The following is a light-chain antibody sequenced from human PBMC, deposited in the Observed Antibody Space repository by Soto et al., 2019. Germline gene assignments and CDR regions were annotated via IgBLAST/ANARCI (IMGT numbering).Light chain of an antibody. CDR3: QQYGNSPIT. CDR2: GAS. J-gene: IGKJ5*01. CDR1: QSVFNNH. V-gene: IGKV3-20*01. Sequence: EIVLTQSPGILSLSPGERATLSCRASQSVFNNHIGWYQQKPGQAPRRLIFGASFRATGIPDRFSGSGSGTDFTLTISRLEPEDFAVYYCQQYGNSPITFGQGTRLEIK.